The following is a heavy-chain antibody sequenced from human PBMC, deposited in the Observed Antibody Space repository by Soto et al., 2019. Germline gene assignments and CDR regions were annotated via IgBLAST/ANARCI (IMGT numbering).Heavy chain of an antibody. Sequence: QVQVVESGGGVVQPGRSLRLSCAASGFTFSSYGMHWVRQAPGKGLEWVAIISWDGNNKYYADSVRGRITISKDTSKNTGFRQKNSLGAEDTAVDYFAEGRRPAAGYFRPRGQGALVTVSS. CDR2: ISWDGNNK. CDR3: AEGRRPAAGYFRP. D-gene: IGHD1-1*01. V-gene: IGHV3-30*18. CDR1: GFTFSSYG. J-gene: IGHJ5*02.